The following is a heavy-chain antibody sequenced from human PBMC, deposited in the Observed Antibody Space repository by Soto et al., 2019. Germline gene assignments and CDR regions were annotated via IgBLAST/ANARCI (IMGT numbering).Heavy chain of an antibody. V-gene: IGHV1-69*13. D-gene: IGHD5-18*01. Sequence: GASVKVSCKASGGTFSSYAISWVRQAPGQGLEWMGGIIPIFGTANYAQKFQGRVTITADESTSTAYMELSSLRSEDTAVYYCARELVDTAMAYWYFDLWGRGTLVTVSS. J-gene: IGHJ2*01. CDR3: ARELVDTAMAYWYFDL. CDR1: GGTFSSYA. CDR2: IIPIFGTA.